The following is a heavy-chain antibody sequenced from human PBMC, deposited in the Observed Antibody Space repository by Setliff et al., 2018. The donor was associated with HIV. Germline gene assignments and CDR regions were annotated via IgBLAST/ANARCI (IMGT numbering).Heavy chain of an antibody. Sequence: SETLSLTCDVSGVSISKNRNWWSWVRQPPGKGLEWIGEIYHSGSTNHNPSLKSRVTISVETSKNQFSLKLCSVTAADTAVYYCARGRALGVWGQGTMVT. V-gene: IGHV4-4*02. J-gene: IGHJ3*01. CDR1: GVSISKNRNW. D-gene: IGHD3-3*02. CDR3: ARGRALGV. CDR2: IYHSGST.